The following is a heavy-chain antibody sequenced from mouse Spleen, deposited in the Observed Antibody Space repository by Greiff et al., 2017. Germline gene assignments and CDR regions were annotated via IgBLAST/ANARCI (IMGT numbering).Heavy chain of an antibody. J-gene: IGHJ2*01. Sequence: VQLQQSGAELVRPGASVKLSCKASGYTFTDYYINWVKQRPGQGLEWIARIYPGSGNTYYNEKFKGKATLTAEKSSSTAYMQLSSLTSEDSAVYFCASSYYDYGAYFDYWGQGTTLTVSS. D-gene: IGHD2-4*01. CDR3: ASSYYDYGAYFDY. V-gene: IGHV1-76*01. CDR2: IYPGSGNT. CDR1: GYTFTDYY.